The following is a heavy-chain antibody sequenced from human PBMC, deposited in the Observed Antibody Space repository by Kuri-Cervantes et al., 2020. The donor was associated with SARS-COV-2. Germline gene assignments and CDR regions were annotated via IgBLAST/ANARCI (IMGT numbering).Heavy chain of an antibody. CDR3: ASSCSSTSCFRPQGKNFDY. Sequence: LSLTCAASGFTFSSYEMNWVRQAPGKGLEWVSYISSSGSTIYYADSVKGRFTISRDSAKNSLYLQMNSLRAEDTAVYYCASSCSSTSCFRPQGKNFDYWGQGTLVTVSS. V-gene: IGHV3-48*03. D-gene: IGHD2-2*01. J-gene: IGHJ4*02. CDR1: GFTFSSYE. CDR2: ISSSGSTI.